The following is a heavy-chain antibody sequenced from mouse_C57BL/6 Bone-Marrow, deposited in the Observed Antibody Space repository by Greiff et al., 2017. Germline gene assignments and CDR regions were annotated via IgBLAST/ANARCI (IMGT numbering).Heavy chain of an antibody. CDR1: GFNIKDYY. J-gene: IGHJ3*01. CDR3: ARGDSSGYRWFAY. D-gene: IGHD3-2*02. Sequence: EVKLMESGAELVKPGASVKLPCTASGFNIKDYYMHWVKQRTEQGLEWIGRIDPEDGETKYAPKFQGKATITADTSSNTAYLQLSSLTSEDTAVYYCARGDSSGYRWFAYWGQGTLVTVSA. CDR2: IDPEDGET. V-gene: IGHV14-2*01.